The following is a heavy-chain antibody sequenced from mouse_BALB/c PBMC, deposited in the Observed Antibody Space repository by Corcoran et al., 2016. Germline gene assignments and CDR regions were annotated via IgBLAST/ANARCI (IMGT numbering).Heavy chain of an antibody. CDR3: ARLLRPYYAMDY. J-gene: IGHJ4*01. D-gene: IGHD1-2*01. CDR2: INTYTGEP. CDR1: GYTFTNYG. Sequence: QIQLVQSGPELKKPGETVKISCKASGYTFTNYGMNWVKQAPGRGFKWMGWINTYTGEPTYADDFKGRFAFSLETSASTAYLQINNLKNEDMATYFCARLLRPYYAMDYWGQGTSVTVSS. V-gene: IGHV9-1*02.